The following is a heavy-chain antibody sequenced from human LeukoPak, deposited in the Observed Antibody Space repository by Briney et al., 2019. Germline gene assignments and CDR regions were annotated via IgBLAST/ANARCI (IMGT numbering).Heavy chain of an antibody. J-gene: IGHJ3*02. CDR2: IKQDGSEK. Sequence: PGGSLRLSCAASGFTCSSYWMSWVRQAPGEGVGWVSNIKQDGSEKDYVDSVRGRFTISRDNAKNSLYLQMHSLRAEDTAVYYCARDLPSSDAFDIWGQGTMVTVSS. CDR1: GFTCSSYW. V-gene: IGHV3-7*01. CDR3: ARDLPSSDAFDI.